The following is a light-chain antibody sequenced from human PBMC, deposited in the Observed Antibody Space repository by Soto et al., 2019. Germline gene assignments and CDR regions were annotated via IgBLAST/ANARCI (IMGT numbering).Light chain of an antibody. CDR1: SSDIGGYDY. Sequence: QSVLTQPASVSGFPGQSITISCTGTSSDIGGYDYVSWYQQHPGKAPKLIIYDVSGRPSGVSNRFSGSKSANTASLTISGLQAEDEADYHSSSYTSTSAPYVFGTGTKVTVL. CDR2: DVS. J-gene: IGLJ1*01. CDR3: SSYTSTSAPYV. V-gene: IGLV2-14*03.